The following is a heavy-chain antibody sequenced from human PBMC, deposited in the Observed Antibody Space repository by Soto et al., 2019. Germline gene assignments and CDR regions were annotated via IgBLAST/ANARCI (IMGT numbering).Heavy chain of an antibody. CDR2: IYHSGST. CDR1: GGSICSGGYS. CDR3: MLGSGWKDFDY. V-gene: IGHV4-30-2*01. D-gene: IGHD3-22*01. J-gene: IGHJ4*02. Sequence: PSETLSLSCAVSGGSICSGGYSWSWIRQPPGKGLEWIGYIYHSGSTYYNPSLKSRVTISVDRSKNQFSLKLSSVTAADTAVYYCMLGSGWKDFDYWGQGTLVTVSS.